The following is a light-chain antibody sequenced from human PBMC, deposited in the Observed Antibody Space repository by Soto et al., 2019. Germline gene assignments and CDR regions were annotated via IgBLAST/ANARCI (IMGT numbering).Light chain of an antibody. CDR1: QDIFNY. Sequence: DIQMTQSPSSVSASVGDRVTITCRASQDIFNYLAWYQQKPGKAPKLLIYAASSLQNGVPSRFSGSVSGTDGTITISSLQTEDGSSYDCQQGNIFTWTFGQGTKVDIK. J-gene: IGKJ1*01. CDR2: AAS. V-gene: IGKV1-12*01. CDR3: QQGNIFTWT.